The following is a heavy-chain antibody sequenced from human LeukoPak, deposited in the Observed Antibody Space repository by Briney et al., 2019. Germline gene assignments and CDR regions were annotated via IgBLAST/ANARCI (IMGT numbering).Heavy chain of an antibody. CDR1: TYSISSGYF. V-gene: IGHV4-61*01. Sequence: SETLSLTCTVSTYSISSGYFWGWIRQPPGKGLEWIGYIYYSGSTNYNPSLKSRVTISVDTSKNQFSLKLSSVTAADTAVYYCARETSQGIFYYMDVWGKGTTVTVSS. CDR2: IYYSGST. J-gene: IGHJ6*03. CDR3: ARETSQGIFYYMDV. D-gene: IGHD3-3*01.